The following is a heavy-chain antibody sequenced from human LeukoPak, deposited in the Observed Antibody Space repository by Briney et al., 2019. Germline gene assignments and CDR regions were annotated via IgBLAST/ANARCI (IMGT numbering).Heavy chain of an antibody. CDR1: GGTFSSYA. V-gene: IGHV1-69*13. J-gene: IGHJ4*02. Sequence: SVKVSCKASGGTFSSYAISWVRQAPGQGLEWMGGIIPIFGTANYAQKFQGRVTITADESTSTAYMELSSLRSEDTAVYYCARVAALAKSFDYWGQGTLVTVSS. CDR3: ARVAALAKSFDY. D-gene: IGHD2-15*01. CDR2: IIPIFGTA.